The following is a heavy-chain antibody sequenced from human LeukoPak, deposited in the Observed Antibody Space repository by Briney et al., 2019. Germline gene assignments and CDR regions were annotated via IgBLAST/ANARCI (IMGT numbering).Heavy chain of an antibody. CDR2: IKQDGSEK. CDR1: GFTFSSYW. V-gene: IGHV3-7*03. D-gene: IGHD1-20*01. CDR3: AKDMALNWNDVGWFDP. Sequence: GGSLRLSCAASGFTFSSYWMSWVRQAPGKGLEWVADIKQDGSEKYYVDSVKGRFSISRDNAKNSLYLQMNSLRAEDTALYYCAKDMALNWNDVGWFDPWGQGTLVTVSS. J-gene: IGHJ5*02.